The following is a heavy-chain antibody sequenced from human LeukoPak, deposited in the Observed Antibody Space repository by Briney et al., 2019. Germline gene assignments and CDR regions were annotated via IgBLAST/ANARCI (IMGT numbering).Heavy chain of an antibody. V-gene: IGHV5-51*01. CDR2: IYPGDSDT. CDR3: ARHFDSGHSSSWYRGSDYYYMDV. Sequence: GESLKISCKGSGYSFTSYWIGWVRQMPGKGLEWMGIIYPGDSDTRYSPSFQGQVTISADKSISTAYLQWSSLKASDTAMYYCARHFDSGHSSSWYRGSDYYYMDVWGKGTTVTISS. D-gene: IGHD6-13*01. CDR1: GYSFTSYW. J-gene: IGHJ6*03.